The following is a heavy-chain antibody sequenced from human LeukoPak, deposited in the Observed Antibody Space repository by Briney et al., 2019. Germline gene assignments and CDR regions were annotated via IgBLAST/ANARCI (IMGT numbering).Heavy chain of an antibody. V-gene: IGHV3-7*05. D-gene: IGHD2-2*01. CDR2: IKQDGSEK. CDR1: GFTFSSYW. Sequence: PGGSLRLSCAASGFTFSSYWMSWVRQAPGKGLEWVANIKQDGSEKYYVDSVKGRFTISRDNAKNSLYLQMNSLRAEDTAVYYCAREEVPAADNWFDPWGQGTLVTVSS. CDR3: AREEVPAADNWFDP. J-gene: IGHJ5*02.